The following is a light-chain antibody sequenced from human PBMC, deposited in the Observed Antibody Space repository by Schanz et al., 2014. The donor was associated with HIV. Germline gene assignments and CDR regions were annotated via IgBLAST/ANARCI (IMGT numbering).Light chain of an antibody. CDR2: DAS. CDR1: ESVSSRY. V-gene: IGKV3D-20*01. J-gene: IGKJ1*01. CDR3: QQYGGSPT. Sequence: EIVMTQSPATLSVSPGERATLSCRASESVSSRYLAWYQQKPGLAPRLLIYDASTRAAGTPDRFSGSGSGSAFTLIISRLEPADIAVYYCQQYGGSPTFGQGTKVEIK.